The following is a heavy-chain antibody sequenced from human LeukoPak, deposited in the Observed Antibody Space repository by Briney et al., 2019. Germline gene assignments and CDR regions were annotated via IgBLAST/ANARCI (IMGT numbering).Heavy chain of an antibody. CDR2: IYYSGST. V-gene: IGHV4-59*08. Sequence: SETLSLTCTVSGGSISSYYWSWIRQPPGKGLEWIGYIYYSGSTNYNPSLKSRVTISVDTSKNQFSLKLSSVTAADTAVYYCARAEGKDAFDIWGQGTMVTVSS. J-gene: IGHJ3*02. D-gene: IGHD3-10*01. CDR3: ARAEGKDAFDI. CDR1: GGSISSYY.